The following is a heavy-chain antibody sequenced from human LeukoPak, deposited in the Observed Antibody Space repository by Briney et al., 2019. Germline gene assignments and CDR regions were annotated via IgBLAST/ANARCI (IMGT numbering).Heavy chain of an antibody. CDR3: AIFCSSTSCKTDP. CDR2: ISWNSGSI. Sequence: GRSLRLSCAASGFTFDDYAMHWVRQAPGKGLEWVSGISWNSGSIGYADSVKGRFTISRDNAKNSLYLQMNSLRAEDTALYYCAIFCSSTSCKTDPWGQGTLVTVSS. D-gene: IGHD2-2*01. J-gene: IGHJ5*02. V-gene: IGHV3-9*01. CDR1: GFTFDDYA.